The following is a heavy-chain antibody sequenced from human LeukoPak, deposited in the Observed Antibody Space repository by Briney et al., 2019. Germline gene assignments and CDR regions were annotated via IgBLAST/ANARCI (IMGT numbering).Heavy chain of an antibody. Sequence: GGSLRLSCAASAFTFSRYAMHWVRQAPGKGLEWVAVISYDGGNKYYADAVKGRFTISRDNSKHTLYVQMNSLRAEDTAVYYCAKDRGSEMPTNFDYWGQGTLVTVSS. CDR2: ISYDGGNK. V-gene: IGHV3-30*04. CDR1: AFTFSRYA. CDR3: AKDRGSEMPTNFDY. J-gene: IGHJ4*02. D-gene: IGHD5-24*01.